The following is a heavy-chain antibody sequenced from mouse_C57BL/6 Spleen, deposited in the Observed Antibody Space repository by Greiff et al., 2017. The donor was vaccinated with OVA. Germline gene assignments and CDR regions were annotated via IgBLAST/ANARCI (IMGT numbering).Heavy chain of an antibody. D-gene: IGHD5-5*01. V-gene: IGHV1-61*01. J-gene: IGHJ3*01. CDR2: IYPSDSET. CDR3: ARSEESTLGFAY. Sequence: VQLQQPGAELVRPGSSVKLSCKASGYTFTSYWMDWVKQRPGQGLEWIGNIYPSDSETHYNQKFKDKATLTVDKSSSTAYMQLSSLTSEDSAVYYCARSEESTLGFAYWGQGTLVTVSA. CDR1: GYTFTSYW.